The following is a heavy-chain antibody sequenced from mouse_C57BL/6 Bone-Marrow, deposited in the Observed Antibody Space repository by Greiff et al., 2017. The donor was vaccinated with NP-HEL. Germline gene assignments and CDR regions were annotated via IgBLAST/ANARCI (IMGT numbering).Heavy chain of an antibody. Sequence: VQLQQSGAELVKPGASVKISCKASGYAFSSYWMNWVKERPGKGLEWIGQIYPGDGDTKYNGKFKGKATLTADKSSSTAYMQISSLTSEDSAVYFCASGDCGSSLFGYAMYYWGQGTSVTVSS. CDR1: GYAFSSYW. CDR2: IYPGDGDT. J-gene: IGHJ4*01. D-gene: IGHD1-1*01. V-gene: IGHV1-80*01. CDR3: ASGDCGSSLFGYAMYY.